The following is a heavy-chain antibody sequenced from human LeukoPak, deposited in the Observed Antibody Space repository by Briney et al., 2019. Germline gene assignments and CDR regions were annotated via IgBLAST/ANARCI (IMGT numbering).Heavy chain of an antibody. CDR2: ISGSGGST. CDR1: GFTFSSYA. CDR3: AKVAMIVVVITTGYFQH. J-gene: IGHJ1*01. D-gene: IGHD3-22*01. Sequence: GGSLRLSCAASGFTFSSYAMSWVRQAPGKGLEWVSAISGSGGSTYYADSVKGRFTISRDNSKNTLYLQMNSLRAEDTAVYYCAKVAMIVVVITTGYFQHWGQGTLVTVSS. V-gene: IGHV3-23*01.